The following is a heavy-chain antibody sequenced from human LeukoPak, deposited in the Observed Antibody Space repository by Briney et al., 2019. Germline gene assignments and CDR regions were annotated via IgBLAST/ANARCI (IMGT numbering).Heavy chain of an antibody. V-gene: IGHV4-34*01. CDR1: GGSFSGYY. J-gene: IGHJ4*02. D-gene: IGHD3-3*01. CDR2: INHSGST. CDR3: ARRPQRRYYDFWSGYDY. Sequence: SETLSLTCAVYGGSFSGYYWSWIRQPPGKGLEWIGEINHSGSTNYNPSLKSRVTISVDTSKNQFSLKLSSVTAADTAVYYCARRPQRRYYDFWSGYDYWGXGTLVTVSS.